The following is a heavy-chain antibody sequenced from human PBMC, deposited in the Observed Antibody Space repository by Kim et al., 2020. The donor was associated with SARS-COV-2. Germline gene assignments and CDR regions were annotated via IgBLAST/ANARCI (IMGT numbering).Heavy chain of an antibody. V-gene: IGHV3-33*06. D-gene: IGHD3-10*01. CDR3: AKDRMVRGVSIDYFDY. CDR2: IWYDGSNK. CDR1: GFTFSSYG. Sequence: GGSLRLSCAASGFTFSSYGMHWVRQAPGKGLEWVALIWYDGSNKYYAASVKGRFTISRDNSKNTLYLQMNSLRAEDTAVYYCAKDRMVRGVSIDYFDYWGQGTLVSVSS. J-gene: IGHJ4*02.